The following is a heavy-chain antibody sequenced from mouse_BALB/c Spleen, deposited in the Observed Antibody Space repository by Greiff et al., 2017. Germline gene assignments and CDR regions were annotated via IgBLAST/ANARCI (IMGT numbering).Heavy chain of an antibody. CDR2: ISTYYGDA. D-gene: IGHD2-14*01. J-gene: IGHJ4*01. CDR1: GYTFTDYA. V-gene: IGHV1S137*01. CDR3: ARRYDVGGAMDY. Sequence: VQLVESGAELVRPGVSVKISCKGSGYTFTDYAMHWVKQSHAKSLEWIGVISTYYGDASYNQKFKGKATMTVDKSSSTAYMELARLTSEDSAIYYCARRYDVGGAMDYWGQGTSVTVSS.